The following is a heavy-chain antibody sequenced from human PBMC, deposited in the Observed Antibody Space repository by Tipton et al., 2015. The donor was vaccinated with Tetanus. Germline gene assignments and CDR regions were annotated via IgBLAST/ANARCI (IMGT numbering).Heavy chain of an antibody. Sequence: AVSGFTFGNYAMHWVRQAPGKGLEWDSGISWNSGSIGYADSVKGRFTISRDNAKNTLYLQMNSLRAEDTAVYYCAKDKRIVGATWSYFDYWGQGTLVTVSS. D-gene: IGHD1-26*01. CDR2: ISWNSGSI. CDR3: AKDKRIVGATWSYFDY. J-gene: IGHJ4*02. CDR1: GFTFGNYA. V-gene: IGHV3-9*01.